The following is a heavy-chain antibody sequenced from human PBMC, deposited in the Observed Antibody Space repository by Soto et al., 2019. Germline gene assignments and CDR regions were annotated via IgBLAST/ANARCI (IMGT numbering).Heavy chain of an antibody. Sequence: GESLXISCXGSGYSFTSYXXXXXXXXPGXGXEWMGQVYAGESDPRCSPSVQGQVTISADKSISTAYLQWSSLKASDTAMXYCARGYGSYYYYMDVWGKGTTVTVSS. CDR2: VYAGESDP. CDR3: ARGYGSYYYYMDV. V-gene: IGHV5-51*01. J-gene: IGHJ6*03. D-gene: IGHD5-12*01. CDR1: GYSFTSYX.